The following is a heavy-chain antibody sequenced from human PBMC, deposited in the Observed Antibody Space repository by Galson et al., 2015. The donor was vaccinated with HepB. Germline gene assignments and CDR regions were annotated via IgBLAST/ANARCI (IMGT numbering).Heavy chain of an antibody. CDR3: ARAPRGITSIAARHGIPSACYMDV. Sequence: QSGAEVKKPGESLKISCKASGGTFSSYAISWVRQAPGQGLEWMGGIIPIFGTANYAQKFQGRVTITADESTSTAYMELSSLRSEDTAVYYCARAPRGITSIAARHGIPSACYMDVWGKGTTVTVSS. CDR1: GGTFSSYA. CDR2: IIPIFGTA. J-gene: IGHJ6*03. D-gene: IGHD6-6*01. V-gene: IGHV1-69*01.